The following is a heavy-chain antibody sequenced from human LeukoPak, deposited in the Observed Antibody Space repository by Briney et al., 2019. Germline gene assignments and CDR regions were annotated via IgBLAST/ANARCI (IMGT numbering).Heavy chain of an antibody. J-gene: IGHJ6*03. D-gene: IGHD3-9*01. CDR2: ISSSSSYI. Sequence: PGGTLRLSCAASGFTFSSYSMNWVRQAPGKGLEWVSSISSSSSYIYYADSVKRRFTISRDNAKNSLYLQMNSLRAEDTAVYYCAGALRYFDWLSHNYYYYYMDVWGKGTTVTVSS. CDR3: AGALRYFDWLSHNYYYYYMDV. V-gene: IGHV3-21*01. CDR1: GFTFSSYS.